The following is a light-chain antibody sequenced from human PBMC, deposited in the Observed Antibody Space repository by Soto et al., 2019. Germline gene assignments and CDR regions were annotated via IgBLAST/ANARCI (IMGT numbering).Light chain of an antibody. V-gene: IGLV2-11*01. CDR2: DVS. J-gene: IGLJ1*01. CDR1: SSDVGGYNY. Sequence: QSALTQPRSVSGSPGQSVTISCTGTSSDVGGYNYVSWHQQHPGKAPKLMIYDVSKRPPGVPDRFSGSKSGNTASLTISGLQAEDEADYYCCSYAGSYTFVFATGTKVTVL. CDR3: CSYAGSYTFV.